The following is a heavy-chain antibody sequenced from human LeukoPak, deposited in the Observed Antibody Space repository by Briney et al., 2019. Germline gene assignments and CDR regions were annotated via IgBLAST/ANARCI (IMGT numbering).Heavy chain of an antibody. D-gene: IGHD3-22*01. CDR1: GFTFSSYA. V-gene: IGHV3-30*04. J-gene: IGHJ4*02. CDR2: ISYDGSNK. Sequence: PGRSLRLSCAASGFTFSSYAMHWVRPAPGKGLEWVAVISYDGSNKYYADSVKGRFTISRDNSKNTLYLQMNSLRAEDTAVYYCARDRAYYYDSSGYAFDYWGQGTLVTVSS. CDR3: ARDRAYYYDSSGYAFDY.